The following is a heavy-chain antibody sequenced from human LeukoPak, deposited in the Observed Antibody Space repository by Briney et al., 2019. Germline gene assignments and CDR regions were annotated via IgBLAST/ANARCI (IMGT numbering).Heavy chain of an antibody. Sequence: PSETLSLTCTVSGGSISSYYWSWIRQPPGKGLEWIGYIYYRGSTNYNPSLKSRVTISVDTSKNQFSLKLSSVTAADTAVYYCAGSSSSGSEDYWGQGTLVTVSS. CDR3: AGSSSSGSEDY. D-gene: IGHD6-6*01. CDR2: IYYRGST. V-gene: IGHV4-59*08. CDR1: GGSISSYY. J-gene: IGHJ4*02.